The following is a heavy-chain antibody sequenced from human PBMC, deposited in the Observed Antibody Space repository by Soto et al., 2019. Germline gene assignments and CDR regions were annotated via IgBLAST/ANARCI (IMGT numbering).Heavy chain of an antibody. CDR2: MNPNSGNT. CDR3: ARVSIVVVPAASDAARPDLDP. V-gene: IGHV1-8*01. J-gene: IGHJ5*02. Sequence: ASVKVSCKASGYTFTSYDINWVRQATGQGLEWMGWMNPNSGNTGYAQKFQGRVTMTSHTSISTAYIELSSLRSDDRTVYYCARVSIVVVPAASDAARPDLDPWGQGTLVTASS. CDR1: GYTFTSYD. D-gene: IGHD2-2*01.